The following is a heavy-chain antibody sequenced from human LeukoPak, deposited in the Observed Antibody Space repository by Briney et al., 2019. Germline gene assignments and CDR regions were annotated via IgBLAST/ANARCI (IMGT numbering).Heavy chain of an antibody. V-gene: IGHV3-21*01. J-gene: IGHJ4*02. CDR2: IRSNSNYI. CDR1: GFTFSTYS. D-gene: IGHD1-26*01. CDR3: ARAYSGSYRVDS. Sequence: TGGSLRLSCAASGFTFSTYSMDWVRQAPGKGLEWVSYIRSNSNYIHYADSVKGRFTISRDNAKNSPYLQMNSLRAEDTAVYYCARAYSGSYRVDSWGQGTLVTVPS.